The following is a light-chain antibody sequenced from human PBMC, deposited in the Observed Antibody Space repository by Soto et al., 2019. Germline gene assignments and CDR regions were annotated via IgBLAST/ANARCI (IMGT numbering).Light chain of an antibody. CDR1: QSISNF. CDR2: TAS. V-gene: IGKV1-39*01. CDR3: QQSYSTAIT. Sequence: DIQMTQSPSSLSASVGDRVTITCRASQSISNFLNCYQXTPGKAPKLLISTASTLQTGVPSRFYGSRFAPEFTLTINNRQPEDFATYYCQQSYSTAITFGQGTRMEIK. J-gene: IGKJ5*01.